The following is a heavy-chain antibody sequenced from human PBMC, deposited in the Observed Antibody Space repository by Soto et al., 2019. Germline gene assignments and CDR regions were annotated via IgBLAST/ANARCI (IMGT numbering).Heavy chain of an antibody. CDR3: ARDRENYGDYVY. J-gene: IGHJ4*02. CDR2: INPSGGST. CDR1: GYTLTSYY. Sequence: ASVKVSCKASGYTLTSYYMHWVRQAPGQGLEWMGIINPSGGSTSYAQKFQGRVTMTRDTSTSTVYMELSSLRSEDTAVYYCARDRENYGDYVYWGQGTLVTVSS. D-gene: IGHD4-17*01. V-gene: IGHV1-46*01.